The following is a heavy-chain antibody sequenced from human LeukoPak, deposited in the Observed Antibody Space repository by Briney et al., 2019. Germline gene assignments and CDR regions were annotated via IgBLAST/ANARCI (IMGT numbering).Heavy chain of an antibody. D-gene: IGHD3-10*01. V-gene: IGHV3-48*03. J-gene: IGHJ4*02. Sequence: QPGGSLRLSCAASGFTFSSYEMNWVRQAPGKGLEWVSHISSSGSTIYYADSVKGRFTISRDNAKNSLYLQMNSLRAEDTAVYYCARDSHYYGSGSYYNDMDYWGQGTLVTVSS. CDR2: ISSSGSTI. CDR3: ARDSHYYGSGSYYNDMDY. CDR1: GFTFSSYE.